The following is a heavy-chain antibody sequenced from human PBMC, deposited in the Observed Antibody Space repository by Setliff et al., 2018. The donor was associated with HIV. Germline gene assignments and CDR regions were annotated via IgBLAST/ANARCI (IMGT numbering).Heavy chain of an antibody. D-gene: IGHD3-10*01. Sequence: PGESLKISCAASGFTFNTYAMSWVRQAPGEGLEWVSVISGSGGSTFYADSVKGRFTISRDNAKNSLNLQMNSLRAEDTAVYYCATLGRGVQLWYPAGFDFWGQGTLVTVS. J-gene: IGHJ4*02. CDR2: ISGSGGST. V-gene: IGHV3-23*01. CDR3: ATLGRGVQLWYPAGFDF. CDR1: GFTFNTYA.